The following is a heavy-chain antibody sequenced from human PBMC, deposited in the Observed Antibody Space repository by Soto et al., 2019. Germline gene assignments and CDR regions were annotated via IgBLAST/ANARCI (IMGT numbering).Heavy chain of an antibody. J-gene: IGHJ4*02. Sequence: SETLSLTCTVSGGSINSGDYYWSWIRQHPGKGPEWIGYIYYSGSTYYNPSLKSRVTMTEDTSTDTAYMDLSSLRSEDTAMYYCATGLESTGYFPFHFWGRGTPVTVSS. CDR3: ATGLESTGYFPFHF. CDR1: GGSINSGDYY. CDR2: IYYSGST. V-gene: IGHV4-31*03. D-gene: IGHD3-9*01.